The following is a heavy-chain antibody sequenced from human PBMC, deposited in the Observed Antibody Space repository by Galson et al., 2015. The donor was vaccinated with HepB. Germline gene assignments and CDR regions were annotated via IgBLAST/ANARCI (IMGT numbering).Heavy chain of an antibody. J-gene: IGHJ4*02. D-gene: IGHD5-18*01. CDR2: IYSGGST. CDR3: AKDPFGYSYGPPDY. CDR1: GFTVSSKY. V-gene: IGHV3-53*01. Sequence: SLRLSCAASGFTVSSKYMSWVRQAPGKGLEWVSVIYSGGSTYYADSVKGRFTISRDNSENTLFLQMNSLRAEDTAVYYCAKDPFGYSYGPPDYWGQGTLVTVSS.